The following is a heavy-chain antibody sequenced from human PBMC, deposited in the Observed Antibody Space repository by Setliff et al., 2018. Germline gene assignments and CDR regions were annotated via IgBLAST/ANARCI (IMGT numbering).Heavy chain of an antibody. D-gene: IGHD5-18*01. CDR1: YYSISSGYY. V-gene: IGHV4-38-2*02. J-gene: IGHJ6*02. Sequence: PSDTLSLTCAVSYYSISSGYYWGWIRQPPGKGLEWIGYIYHNGNTNFNPSLKTRVTMSVDTSKNQFALNLRSVTAADSAVYYCARDRTAYSYGLDVWGQGTTVTVSS. CDR2: IYHNGNT. CDR3: ARDRTAYSYGLDV.